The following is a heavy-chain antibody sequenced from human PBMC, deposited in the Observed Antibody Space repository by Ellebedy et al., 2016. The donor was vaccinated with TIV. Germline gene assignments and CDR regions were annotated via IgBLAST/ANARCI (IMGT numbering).Heavy chain of an antibody. CDR2: LYLNDDK. D-gene: IGHD4-17*01. J-gene: IGHJ5*02. V-gene: IGHV2-5*01. CDR1: GFLFTTRGEG. CDR3: AHTVYGDYSVGWFDP. Sequence: SGPTLVTPTQTLTLSCIFSGFLFTTRGEGVGWIRQPPGKSLEWPALLYLNDDKRYSPSLKSRLTITKDTSKKQVVLTMTNMDPADTATYYCAHTVYGDYSVGWFDPWGQGTLVTVSS.